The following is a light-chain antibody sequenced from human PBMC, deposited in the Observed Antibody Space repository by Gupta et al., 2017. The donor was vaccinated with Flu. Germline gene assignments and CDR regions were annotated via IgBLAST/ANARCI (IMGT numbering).Light chain of an antibody. V-gene: IGKV4-1*01. CDR2: WAS. J-gene: IGKJ1*01. Sequence: DIVMTQSPDSLAVSLGERATINCKSSQSVLYSSNNKNYLAWYQQKPGQPPKLLIYWASTRESGVPDRFSGSGSGTDFTLTSSSLQAEDVAVYYCQQDESNPKTFGQGTKVEIK. CDR3: QQDESNPKT. CDR1: QSVLYSSNNKNY.